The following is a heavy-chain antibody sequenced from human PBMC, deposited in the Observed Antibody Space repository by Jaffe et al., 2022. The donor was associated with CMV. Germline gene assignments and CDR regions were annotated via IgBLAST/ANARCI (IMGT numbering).Heavy chain of an antibody. CDR2: IDWDDDK. V-gene: IGHV2-70*15. D-gene: IGHD1-26*01. CDR1: GFSLSTSGMC. Sequence: QVTLRESGPALVKPTQTLTLTCTFSGFSLSTSGMCVSWIRQPPGKALEWLARIDWDDDKYYSTSLKTRLTISKDTSKNQVVLTMTNMDPVDTATYYCARITLGATRDHDAFDIWGQGTMVTVSS. CDR3: ARITLGATRDHDAFDI. J-gene: IGHJ3*02.